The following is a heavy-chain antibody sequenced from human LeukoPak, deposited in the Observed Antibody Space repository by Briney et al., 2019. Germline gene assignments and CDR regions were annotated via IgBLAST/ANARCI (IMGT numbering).Heavy chain of an antibody. CDR3: ARGGNWKAFDI. Sequence: GGSLRLSCAASGFTFSSYAMSWVRQAPGKGLEWVSAISGSGGKKYYAGSVKGRFTISRDNSKNTLFLQMDSLRAEDSAVYYCARGGNWKAFDIWGQGTMVTVSS. CDR2: ISGSGGKK. D-gene: IGHD1-20*01. V-gene: IGHV3-23*01. CDR1: GFTFSSYA. J-gene: IGHJ3*02.